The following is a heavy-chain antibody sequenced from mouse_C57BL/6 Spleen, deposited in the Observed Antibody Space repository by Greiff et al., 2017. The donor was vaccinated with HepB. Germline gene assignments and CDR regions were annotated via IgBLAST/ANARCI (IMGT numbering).Heavy chain of an antibody. CDR2: IDPSDSET. V-gene: IGHV1-52*01. CDR3: ARRDYYGSSPRYFDV. D-gene: IGHD1-1*01. CDR1: GYTFTSYW. Sequence: QVQLQQPGAELVRPGSSVKLSCKASGYTFTSYWMHWVKQRPIQGLEWIGNIDPSDSETHYNQKFKDKATLTVDKSSSTAYMQLSSLTSEDSAVYYCARRDYYGSSPRYFDVWGTGTTVTVSS. J-gene: IGHJ1*03.